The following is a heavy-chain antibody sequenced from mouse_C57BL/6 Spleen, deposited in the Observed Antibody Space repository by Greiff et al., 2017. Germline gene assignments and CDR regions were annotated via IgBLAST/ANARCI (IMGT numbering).Heavy chain of an antibody. Sequence: EVKLQESGPGLVKPSQSLSLTCSVTGYSITSGYYWNWIRQFPGNKLEWMGYISYDGSNNYNPSLKNRISITRDTSKNQFFLKLNSVTTEDTATYYCARWMVTTDYWGQGTTLTVSS. CDR1: GYSITSGYY. CDR2: ISYDGSN. J-gene: IGHJ2*01. V-gene: IGHV3-6*01. D-gene: IGHD2-2*01. CDR3: ARWMVTTDY.